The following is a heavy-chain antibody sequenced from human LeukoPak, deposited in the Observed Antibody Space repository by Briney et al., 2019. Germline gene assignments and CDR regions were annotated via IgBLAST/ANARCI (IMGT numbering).Heavy chain of an antibody. CDR3: AKAFDFWSGYSIDY. V-gene: IGHV3-23*01. CDR1: GFTFSSYA. J-gene: IGHJ4*02. CDR2: ISGSGGST. Sequence: GGSLRLSCAASGFTFSSYAMSWVRQAPGKGLEWVSAISGSGGSTYYADSVKGRFTISRDNSKNTLYLQMNSLRAEDTAVYYCAKAFDFWSGYSIDYWGQGTLVTVSS. D-gene: IGHD3-3*01.